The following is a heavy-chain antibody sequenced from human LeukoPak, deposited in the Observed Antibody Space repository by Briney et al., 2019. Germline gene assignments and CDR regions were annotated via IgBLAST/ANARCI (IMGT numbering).Heavy chain of an antibody. CDR1: GYTLTDDY. CDR3: STEDKYFATPNFSSY. CDR2: IIPHSGGT. V-gene: IGHV1-2*02. D-gene: IGHD2-15*01. J-gene: IGHJ4*02. Sequence: ASVKVSCKASGYTLTDDYIHGVRQAPGQDLEWMGFIIPHSGGTTYEQRFQGRVTMTRDMSIGTFYMELSSLRSDDTAVYYCSTEDKYFATPNFSSYWGQGTLVTVSS.